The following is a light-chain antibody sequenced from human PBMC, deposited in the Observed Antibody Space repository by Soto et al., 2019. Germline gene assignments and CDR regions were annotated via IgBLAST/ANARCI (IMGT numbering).Light chain of an antibody. J-gene: IGLJ2*01. CDR1: SSDIGGYNY. CDR3: SSQAVSSSLV. V-gene: IGLV2-14*03. CDR2: DVS. Sequence: QSALTQPASVSGSPGQSITISCTGTSSDIGGYNYVSWYQHHPGKAPKLMIYDVSNRPSGVSNRFSGSKSGNTASLTISGLQAEDEADYYCSSQAVSSSLVFGGGTKLTVL.